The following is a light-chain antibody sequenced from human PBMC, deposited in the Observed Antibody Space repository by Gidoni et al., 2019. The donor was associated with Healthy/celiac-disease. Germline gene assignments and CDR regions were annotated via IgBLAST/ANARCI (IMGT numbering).Light chain of an antibody. V-gene: IGKV3-11*01. CDR1: QSVSSY. CDR3: QQRSN. J-gene: IGKJ4*01. Sequence: EILLTQSPATLSFSPGERATRSRRASQSVSSYSAWYQQKPGQAPRLLIYDASNRATRIPARCSGSGSGTDFTRTISSLEPEDFAVYYCQQRSNFGGGTKVEIK. CDR2: DAS.